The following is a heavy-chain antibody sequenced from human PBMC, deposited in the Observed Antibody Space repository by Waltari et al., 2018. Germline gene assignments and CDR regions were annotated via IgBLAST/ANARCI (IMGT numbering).Heavy chain of an antibody. CDR2: IYYSGST. D-gene: IGHD5-18*01. CDR3: ARRRRDGYNYDY. CDR1: GGSISSYY. J-gene: IGHJ4*02. Sequence: QVQLQESGPGLVKPSETLSLTCTVPGGSISSYYWSWIRQPPGKGLEWIGYIYYSGSTNYNPSLKSRVTISVDTSKNQFSLKLSSVTAADTAVYYCARRRRDGYNYDYWGQGTLVTVSS. V-gene: IGHV4-59*01.